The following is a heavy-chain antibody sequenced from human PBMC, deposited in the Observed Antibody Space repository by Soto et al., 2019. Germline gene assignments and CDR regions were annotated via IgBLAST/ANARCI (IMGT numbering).Heavy chain of an antibody. CDR3: VRTWHGFDI. Sequence: EVQLVESGGGLVQPGGSLRLSCAASGFTFSTYWMHWVRQAPEKGLLWVSHINGDGSYTDFADSVKGRFTISRENAKNTVYLQMQSLRVEDTAVYFCVRTWHGFDIWGPGTMVTVSS. CDR1: GFTFSTYW. J-gene: IGHJ3*02. CDR2: INGDGSYT. V-gene: IGHV3-74*01.